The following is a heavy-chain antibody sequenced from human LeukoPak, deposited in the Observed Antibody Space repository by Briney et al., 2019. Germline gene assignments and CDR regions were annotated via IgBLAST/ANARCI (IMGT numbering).Heavy chain of an antibody. CDR3: AREALEVDALDV. Sequence: GGSLRLSCAASGFTFRSYAMSWVRQAPGKGLEWVSSIPGSGGHTYSTYYADSVKGLFTISRDNYKNTLYLQIDSPTAEDTAIYFCAREALEVDALDVWGQGTMVIVSS. CDR1: GFTFRSYA. D-gene: IGHD1-1*01. CDR2: IPGSGGHTYST. V-gene: IGHV3-23*01. J-gene: IGHJ3*01.